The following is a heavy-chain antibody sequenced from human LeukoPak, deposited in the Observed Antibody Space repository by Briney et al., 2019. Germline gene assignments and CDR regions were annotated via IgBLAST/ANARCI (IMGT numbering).Heavy chain of an antibody. J-gene: IGHJ4*02. CDR2: ISYDGSNK. V-gene: IGHV3-30*18. CDR3: AKDHPDDYGDYIDY. Sequence: GGSLRLSCAASGFTFSSYGMHWVRQAPGKGLEWVAVISYDGSNKYYADSVKGRFTIPRDNSKNTLYLQMNSLRAEDTAVYYCAKDHPDDYGDYIDYWGQGTLVTVSS. D-gene: IGHD4-17*01. CDR1: GFTFSSYG.